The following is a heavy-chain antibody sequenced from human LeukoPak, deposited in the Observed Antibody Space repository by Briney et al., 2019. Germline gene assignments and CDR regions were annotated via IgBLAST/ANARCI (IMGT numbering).Heavy chain of an antibody. CDR3: ARDSYSYYDFWSGIYYFDY. CDR2: ISAYNGNT. Sequence: ASVKVSCKASGYTFTSYGISWVRQAPGQGLEWMGWISAYNGNTNYAQKLQGRVIMTTDTSTSTAYMELRSLRSDDTAVYYCARDSYSYYDFWSGIYYFDYWGQGTLVTVSS. CDR1: GYTFTSYG. D-gene: IGHD3-3*01. J-gene: IGHJ4*02. V-gene: IGHV1-18*01.